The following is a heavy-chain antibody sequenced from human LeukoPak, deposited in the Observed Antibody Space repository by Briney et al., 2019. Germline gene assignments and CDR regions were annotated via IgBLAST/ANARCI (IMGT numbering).Heavy chain of an antibody. CDR3: ARDVLLAVPALDY. Sequence: ASVKVSCKASGYTFTGYYMHWVRQAPGRGLEWMGWINPNTGGTNYAQKFQGRVTMTRDTSISTAYMELSSLGSDDTAMYYCARDVLLAVPALDYWGQGTLVTVSS. CDR1: GYTFTGYY. D-gene: IGHD6-19*01. V-gene: IGHV1-2*02. CDR2: INPNTGGT. J-gene: IGHJ4*02.